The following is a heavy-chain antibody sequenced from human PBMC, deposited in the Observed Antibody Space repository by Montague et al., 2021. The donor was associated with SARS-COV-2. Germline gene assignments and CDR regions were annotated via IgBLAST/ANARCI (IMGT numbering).Heavy chain of an antibody. J-gene: IGHJ4*02. CDR3: ASSHCGGDCY. CDR2: IHTSGST. D-gene: IGHD2-21*02. V-gene: IGHV4-61*02. Sequence: TLSLTCTVSGASISYGSYFWTWIRQPAGKGLEWIGRIHTSGSTNYNPSLKSRVAISIDTSKDQFSLELSSVTAADTAVYYSASSHCGGDCYSGQGTLVTVSS. CDR1: GASISYGSYF.